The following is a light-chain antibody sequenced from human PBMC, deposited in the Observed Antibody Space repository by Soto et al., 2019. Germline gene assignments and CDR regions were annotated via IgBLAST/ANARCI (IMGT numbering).Light chain of an antibody. CDR1: NSDVGGYNY. J-gene: IGLJ1*01. CDR2: EVS. CDR3: SSYTSISTLYV. V-gene: IGLV2-14*01. Sequence: QSVLTQPASVSGSPGQSSTISCTGTNSDVGGYNYVSWYQQHPGKALELMIYEVSHRPSGVSNRFSGSKSDNTASLTISGLQAEDEADSYCSSYTSISTLYVFGTGTKLTVL.